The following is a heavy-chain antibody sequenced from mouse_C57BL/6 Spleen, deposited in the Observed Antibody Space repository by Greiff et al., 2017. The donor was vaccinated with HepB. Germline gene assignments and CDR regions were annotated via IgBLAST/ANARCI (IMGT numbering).Heavy chain of an antibody. CDR3: ARDGSSSWDAMDY. Sequence: QVHVKQSGAELVKPGASVKLSCKASGYTFTSYWMHWVKQRPGRGLEWIGRIDPNSGGTKYNEKFKSKATLTVDKPSSTAYMQLSSLTSEDSAVYYCARDGSSSWDAMDYWGQGTSVTVSS. D-gene: IGHD1-1*01. V-gene: IGHV1-72*01. CDR1: GYTFTSYW. J-gene: IGHJ4*01. CDR2: IDPNSGGT.